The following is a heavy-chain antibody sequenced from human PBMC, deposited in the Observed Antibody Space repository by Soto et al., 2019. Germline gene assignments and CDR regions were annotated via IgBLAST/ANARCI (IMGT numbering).Heavy chain of an antibody. D-gene: IGHD3-3*01. V-gene: IGHV3-11*01. CDR1: GFTFSDYY. CDR3: ARGDKTIFDEGEFDY. J-gene: IGHJ4*02. CDR2: ISRSGNTI. Sequence: PGGSLRLSCAASGFTFSDYYMSWIRQAPGKGLEWVSYISRSGNTIYYADSVKGRFTISRDNAKNSLYLQMNSLRAEDTAVYYCARGDKTIFDEGEFDYWGQGTLVTVSS.